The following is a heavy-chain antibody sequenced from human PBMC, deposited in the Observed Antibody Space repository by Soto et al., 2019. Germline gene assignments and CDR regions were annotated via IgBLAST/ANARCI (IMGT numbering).Heavy chain of an antibody. J-gene: IGHJ6*03. CDR3: AKAHSGYSGNDYDYYYYMDV. CDR1: GFTFSSYA. V-gene: IGHV3-23*01. Sequence: GGSLRLSCAASGFTFSSYAMSWLRQAPGKGLEWVSAISGSGGSTYYADSVKGRFTISRDNSKNTLYLQMNSLRAEDTAVYYCAKAHSGYSGNDYDYYYYMDVWGKGTTVTVSS. CDR2: ISGSGGST. D-gene: IGHD5-12*01.